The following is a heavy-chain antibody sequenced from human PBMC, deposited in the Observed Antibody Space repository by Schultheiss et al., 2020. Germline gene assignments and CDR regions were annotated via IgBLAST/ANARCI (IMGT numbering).Heavy chain of an antibody. CDR1: GGSFSGYY. Sequence: SETLSLTCAVYGGSFSGYYWSWIRQPPGKGLEWIGEINHRGSTNYNPSLKSRVTISVDTSKNQFSLKLSSVTAADTAVYYCARGRVARYYGSGSPFDYWGQGTLVTVSS. D-gene: IGHD3-10*01. CDR2: INHRGST. CDR3: ARGRVARYYGSGSPFDY. V-gene: IGHV4-34*01. J-gene: IGHJ4*02.